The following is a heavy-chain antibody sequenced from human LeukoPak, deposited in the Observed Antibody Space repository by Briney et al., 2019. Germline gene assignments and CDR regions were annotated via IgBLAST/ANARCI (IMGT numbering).Heavy chain of an antibody. J-gene: IGHJ4*02. CDR2: ISYDGSNK. Sequence: GGSLRLSCAASGFTFSSYDMHWVRQAPGKGLEWVAVISYDGSNKYYADSVKGRFTISRDNSKNTLYLQMNSLRAEDTAVYYCAKDSKTYSGSYGVDYWGQGTLVTVSS. D-gene: IGHD1-26*01. CDR1: GFTFSSYD. V-gene: IGHV3-30*18. CDR3: AKDSKTYSGSYGVDY.